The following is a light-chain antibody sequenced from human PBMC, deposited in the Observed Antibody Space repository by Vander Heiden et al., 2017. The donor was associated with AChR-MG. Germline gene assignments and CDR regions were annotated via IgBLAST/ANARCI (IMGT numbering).Light chain of an antibody. Sequence: EIVMTQSPATLSVSPGERATLSCRASQSISNNLIWYQQKPGQAPRLLIYAVSTRATAIPARFSGSGPGTEFTLTISSLQSEDFAVYYCQQYNNWPRTFGGGTKVEIK. CDR1: QSISNN. CDR2: AVS. CDR3: QQYNNWPRT. V-gene: IGKV3-15*01. J-gene: IGKJ4*01.